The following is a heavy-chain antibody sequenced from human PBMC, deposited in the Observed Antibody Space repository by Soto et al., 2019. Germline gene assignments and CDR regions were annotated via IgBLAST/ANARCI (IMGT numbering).Heavy chain of an antibody. J-gene: IGHJ4*02. CDR1: GGSFSGYY. D-gene: IGHD3-22*01. CDR2: INHSGST. Sequence: QVQLQQWGAGLLKPSETLSLTCAVYGGSFSGYYWRWIRQPPGKGLEWIGEINHSGSTNYNPSLKSRVTVSVDTSKHQFCLRLSSVTAADTAVYHCARSGYYDSSGYYGYWGQGNLVTAS. CDR3: ARSGYYDSSGYYGY. V-gene: IGHV4-34*01.